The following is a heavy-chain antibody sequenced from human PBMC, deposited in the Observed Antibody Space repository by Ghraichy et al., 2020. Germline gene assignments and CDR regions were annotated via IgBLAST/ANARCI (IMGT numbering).Heavy chain of an antibody. J-gene: IGHJ4*02. CDR2: IYYSGST. V-gene: IGHV4-59*01. CDR3: AGNPSSSWYPFDY. D-gene: IGHD6-13*01. Sequence: SETLSLTCTVSGGSISSYYWSWIRQPPGKGLEWIGYIYYSGSTNYNPSLKSRVTISVDTSKNQFSLKLSSVTAADTAVYYCAGNPSSSWYPFDYWGQGTLVTVSS. CDR1: GGSISSYY.